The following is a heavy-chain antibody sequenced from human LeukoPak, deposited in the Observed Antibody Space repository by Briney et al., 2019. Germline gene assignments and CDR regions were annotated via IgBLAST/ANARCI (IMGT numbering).Heavy chain of an antibody. CDR1: GGSFSVYY. V-gene: IGHV4-34*01. D-gene: IGHD6-6*01. Sequence: SETLSLTCAVYGGSFSVYYWSWLRQPPGKGLEWIGEINHSGSTNYNPSLKSRVTISVDTSKNQFSLKLSSVTAADTAVYYCARGRNSSSSAFDYWGQGTLVTVSS. CDR3: ARGRNSSSSAFDY. CDR2: INHSGST. J-gene: IGHJ4*02.